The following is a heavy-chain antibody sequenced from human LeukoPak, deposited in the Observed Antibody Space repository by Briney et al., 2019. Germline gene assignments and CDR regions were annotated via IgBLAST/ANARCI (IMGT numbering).Heavy chain of an antibody. V-gene: IGHV3-23*01. CDR3: ARVFGGGRPIDY. Sequence: GGSLRLSCAASGFTFSSYAMSWVRQAPGKGLEWVSAISGSGGTTYYADSVKGRFTISRDNSKNTLSLQMNSLRAEDTAVYYCARVFGGGRPIDYWGQGTLVTVSS. J-gene: IGHJ4*02. D-gene: IGHD2-15*01. CDR1: GFTFSSYA. CDR2: ISGSGGTT.